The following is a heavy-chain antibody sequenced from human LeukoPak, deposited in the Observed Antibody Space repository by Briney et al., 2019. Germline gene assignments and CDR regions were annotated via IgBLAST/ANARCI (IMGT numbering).Heavy chain of an antibody. D-gene: IGHD1-26*01. J-gene: IGHJ5*02. CDR2: ISAYNGNT. Sequence: ASVKVSCKASGYTFTSYGISWVRQAPGQGLEWMGWISAYNGNTNYAQKLQGRVTMTTDTSTSTAYMELRSLRSDDTAVHYCASTIVGATFGWFDPWGQGTLVTVSS. CDR3: ASTIVGATFGWFDP. V-gene: IGHV1-18*01. CDR1: GYTFTSYG.